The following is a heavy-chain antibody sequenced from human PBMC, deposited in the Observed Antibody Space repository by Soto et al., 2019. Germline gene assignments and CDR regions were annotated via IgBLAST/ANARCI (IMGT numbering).Heavy chain of an antibody. CDR2: INPKSGGT. CDR1: GYSFTDYH. Sequence: GAAVKACCKASGYSFTDYHIHWVRQAPGQGLEWLGRINPKSGGTSTAQKFQGWVTMTRDRSISTVYMELTRLRSDDTAVYFCARGHSTDCSNFLFSFLSTHSMDFWCQGPSVTVSS. CDR3: ARGHSTDCSNFLFSFLSTHSMDF. D-gene: IGHD2-8*01. J-gene: IGHJ6*02. V-gene: IGHV1-2*04.